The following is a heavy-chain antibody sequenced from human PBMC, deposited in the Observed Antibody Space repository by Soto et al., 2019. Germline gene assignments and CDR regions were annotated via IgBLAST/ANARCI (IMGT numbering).Heavy chain of an antibody. CDR2: INHSGST. V-gene: IGHV4-34*01. Sequence: SETLSLTCAVYGGSFSGYYWSWIRQPPGKGLEWIGEINHSGSTNYNPSLKSRVTISVDTSKNQFSLKLSSVTAADTAVYYCARANLEDIVVVPAAANGFDPWGQGTLVTVSS. D-gene: IGHD2-2*01. J-gene: IGHJ5*02. CDR1: GGSFSGYY. CDR3: ARANLEDIVVVPAAANGFDP.